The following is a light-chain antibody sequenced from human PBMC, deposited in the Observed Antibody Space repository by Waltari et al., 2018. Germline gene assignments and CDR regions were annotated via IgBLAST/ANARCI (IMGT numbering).Light chain of an antibody. CDR2: KAS. Sequence: DIQLTQSPSSLSASVGDTVTITCQASQGIGNSLNWYQQKPGKAPKLLIFKASTLQSGSPSRVSGSGSGTEFTLTISSLQPEDFATYYCQQGYSYPWTFGQGTKVEVK. CDR1: QGIGNS. CDR3: QQGYSYPWT. V-gene: IGKV1-9*01. J-gene: IGKJ1*01.